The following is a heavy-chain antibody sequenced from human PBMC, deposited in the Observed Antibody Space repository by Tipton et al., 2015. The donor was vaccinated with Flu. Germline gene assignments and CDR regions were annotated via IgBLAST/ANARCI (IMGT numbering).Heavy chain of an antibody. CDR3: ASGLITLPRGVPPTDYYYCGLDV. CDR2: INPHSGGT. CDR1: GYNFTAYY. D-gene: IGHD3-10*01. Sequence: QLVQSGPEVKKPGASVKVSCKASGYNFTAYYIHWVRQAPGQGLEWMGWINPHSGGTHYAQKFQGRVTMTRDTSFSTASMELSGLRSDDTATYYCASGLITLPRGVPPTDYYYCGLDVWGQGTSVTVSS. V-gene: IGHV1-2*02. J-gene: IGHJ6*02.